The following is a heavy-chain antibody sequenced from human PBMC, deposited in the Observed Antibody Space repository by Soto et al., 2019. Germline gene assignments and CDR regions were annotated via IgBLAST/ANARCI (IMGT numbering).Heavy chain of an antibody. CDR1: GYSFTSYW. D-gene: IGHD3-3*01. CDR2: IYPGDSDT. CDR3: ASSGYPYYDFWSGQKGYYYYGMDV. V-gene: IGHV5-51*01. J-gene: IGHJ6*02. Sequence: PGESLKISCKGSGYSFTSYWIVWVRQMPGKGLEWMGIIYPGDSDTRYSPSFQGQVTISADKSISTAYLQWSSLKASDTAMYYCASSGYPYYDFWSGQKGYYYYGMDVWGQGTTVTVSS.